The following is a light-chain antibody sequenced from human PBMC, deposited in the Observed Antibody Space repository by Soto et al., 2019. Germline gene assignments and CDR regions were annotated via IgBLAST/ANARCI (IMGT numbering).Light chain of an antibody. J-gene: IGLJ3*02. CDR1: NIGSKR. CDR3: QVWDSSSDHWV. Sequence: SYELTQPPSVSVAPGQAARITCGRNNIGSKRVHWYQQKPGQAPVMVVYDDSDRPSGIPERFSGSNSGNTATLTINRVEAGDEADYYCQVWDSSSDHWVFGGGTKVTVL. CDR2: DDS. V-gene: IGLV3-21*02.